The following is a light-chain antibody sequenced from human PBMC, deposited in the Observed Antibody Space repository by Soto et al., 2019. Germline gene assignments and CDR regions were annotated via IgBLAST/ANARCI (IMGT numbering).Light chain of an antibody. CDR3: QSYDNSLGGKVL. CDR1: SSNIGDGYD. CDR2: GNT. V-gene: IGLV1-40*01. Sequence: QSVLTQPPSVSGAPGQRVAISCTGTSSNIGDGYDVHWYQQIAGTAPKLLIYGNTNRPSGVPDRFSGSKSGASASLAITGLQPDAEGDYYCQSYDNSLGGKVLFGGGTKLTVL. J-gene: IGLJ2*01.